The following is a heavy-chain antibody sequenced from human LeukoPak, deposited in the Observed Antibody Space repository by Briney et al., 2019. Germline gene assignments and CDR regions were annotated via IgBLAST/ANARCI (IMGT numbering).Heavy chain of an antibody. V-gene: IGHV1-69*13. CDR3: ATRDADYGYYFDY. CDR1: GGTFSRHA. Sequence: GASVKVSCKTSGGTFSRHAISWVRQAPGQGLEWIGGIIPNFGTPHLAQNFQDRVTITADESTSTVYMEMRSLTSEDTAIFYCATRDADYGYYFDYWGQGTLVTVSS. D-gene: IGHD4-17*01. J-gene: IGHJ4*02. CDR2: IIPNFGTP.